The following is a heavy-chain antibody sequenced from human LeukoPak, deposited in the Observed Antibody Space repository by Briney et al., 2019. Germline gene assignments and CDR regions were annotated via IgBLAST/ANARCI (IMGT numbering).Heavy chain of an antibody. J-gene: IGHJ3*02. Sequence: PGGSLRLSCAASGFTFSSYSMNWVRQAPGKGLLWVSRINSDGSITNYADSVKGRFTISRDNVRNTLYLQMNSLRAEDTAVYYCVRGNDYSVFDIWGQGTMLTVSS. CDR2: INSDGSIT. D-gene: IGHD4-11*01. CDR1: GFTFSSYS. V-gene: IGHV3-74*01. CDR3: VRGNDYSVFDI.